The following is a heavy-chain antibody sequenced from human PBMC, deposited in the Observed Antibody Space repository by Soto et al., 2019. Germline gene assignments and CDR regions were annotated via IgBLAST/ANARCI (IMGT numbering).Heavy chain of an antibody. CDR1: GGMFYSSA. J-gene: IGHJ5*02. V-gene: IGHV1-69*01. CDR3: SFAPNWTYQLTRS. CDR2: IVPMNGSP. D-gene: IGHD2-2*01. Sequence: QVQLVQSGAAVKKPGSSVRVSCKASGGMFYSSAINWVRQAPGQGLEWMGGIVPMNGSPKYAQEFLGRVTISADASATTAYMDLSGLKSEDTAVYYCSFAPNWTYQLTRSWGRGTQVTVST.